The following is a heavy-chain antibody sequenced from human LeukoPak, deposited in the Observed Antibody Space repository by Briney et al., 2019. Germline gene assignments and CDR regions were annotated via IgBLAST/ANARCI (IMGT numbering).Heavy chain of an antibody. CDR2: IYYSGST. D-gene: IGHD1-1*01. CDR1: GGSISSSSYY. V-gene: IGHV4-39*01. Sequence: PSETLSLTCTVSGGSISSSSYYWGWIRQPPGKGLEWIGSIYYSGSTYYNPSLKSRVTISVVTSKNQFSLKLSSVTAADTAVSYCARSFGVQLSHINDYWGQGTLVTVSS. CDR3: ARSFGVQLSHINDY. J-gene: IGHJ4*02.